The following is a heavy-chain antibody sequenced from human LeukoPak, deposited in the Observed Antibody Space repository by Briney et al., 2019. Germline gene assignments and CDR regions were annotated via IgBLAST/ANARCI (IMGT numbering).Heavy chain of an antibody. J-gene: IGHJ4*02. Sequence: PGGSLRLSCAASGFTFSSYGMHWVRQAPGKGLEWVAFIRYDGSNKYYADSVKGRFTISRDNSKNTLYLQMNSLRAEYTAVYYCAKDQGPRDPFFLPDYWGQGTLVTVSS. CDR1: GFTFSSYG. CDR2: IRYDGSNK. CDR3: AKDQGPRDPFFLPDY. D-gene: IGHD2/OR15-2a*01. V-gene: IGHV3-30*02.